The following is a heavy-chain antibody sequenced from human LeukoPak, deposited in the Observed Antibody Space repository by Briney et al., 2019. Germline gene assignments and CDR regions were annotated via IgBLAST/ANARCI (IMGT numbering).Heavy chain of an antibody. J-gene: IGHJ5*02. CDR2: ISISSSYI. V-gene: IGHV3-21*01. CDR3: ARDSDSSSWCNWFDP. Sequence: GSLRLSCAASGFTFSRYSMNWVRQAPGKGLEWVSSISISSSYIYYADSVKGRFTMSRDNAKNSLYLQMNSLRAEDTAVYYCARDSDSSSWCNWFDPWGQGTLVTVSS. D-gene: IGHD6-13*01. CDR1: GFTFSRYS.